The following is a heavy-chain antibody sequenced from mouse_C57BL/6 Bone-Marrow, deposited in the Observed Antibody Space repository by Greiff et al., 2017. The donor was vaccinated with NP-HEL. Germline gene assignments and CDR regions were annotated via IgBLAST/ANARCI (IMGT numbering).Heavy chain of an antibody. V-gene: IGHV5-9-1*02. CDR1: GFTFSSYA. Sequence: LVESGEGLVKPGGSLKLSCAASGFTFSSYAMSWVRQTPEKRLEWVAYISSGGDYIYYADTVKGRFTISRDNARNTLYLQMSSLKSEDTAMYYCTREGLYYGSSYWYFDVWGTGTTVTVSS. J-gene: IGHJ1*03. CDR3: TREGLYYGSSYWYFDV. CDR2: ISSGGDYI. D-gene: IGHD1-1*01.